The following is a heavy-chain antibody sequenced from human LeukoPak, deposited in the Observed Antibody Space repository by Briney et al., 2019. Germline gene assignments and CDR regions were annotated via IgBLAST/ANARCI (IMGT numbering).Heavy chain of an antibody. J-gene: IGHJ4*02. D-gene: IGHD6-19*01. V-gene: IGHV3-30-3*01. CDR1: GFTFSSYA. Sequence: GRSLRLSCAASGFTFSSYAMHWVRQAPGKGLGWVAVISYDGSNKYYADSVKGRFTISRDNSKNTLYLQMNSLRAEDTAVYYCARGTVAVPFDYWGQGTLVTVSS. CDR2: ISYDGSNK. CDR3: ARGTVAVPFDY.